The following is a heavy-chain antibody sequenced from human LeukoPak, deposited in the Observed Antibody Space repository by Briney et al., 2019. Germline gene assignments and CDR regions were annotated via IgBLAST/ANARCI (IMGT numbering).Heavy chain of an antibody. CDR3: ARAPRYGDYVYYYGMDV. D-gene: IGHD4-17*01. J-gene: IGHJ6*02. Sequence: RPSETLSLTCTVSGGSISSGGYYWSWIRQHPGKGLEWIGYIYYSGSTYYNPSLKSRVTISVDTSKNQFSLKLSSVTAADTAVYYCARAPRYGDYVYYYGMDVWGQGTTVTVSS. CDR1: GGSISSGGYY. CDR2: IYYSGST. V-gene: IGHV4-31*03.